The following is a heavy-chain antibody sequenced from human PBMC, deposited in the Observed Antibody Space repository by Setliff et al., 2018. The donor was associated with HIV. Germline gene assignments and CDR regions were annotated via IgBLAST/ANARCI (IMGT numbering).Heavy chain of an antibody. CDR3: ARGGRSLAAQTWFDP. J-gene: IGHJ5*02. Sequence: SETLSLTCAVYGGSFSDYYWSWIRQPPGKGLEWIGEINHSGSTNYNPSLKSRVTISVDTSKNQFSLKLSSVTAADTAVCYCARGGRSLAAQTWFDPWGQGTLVTVSS. V-gene: IGHV4-34*01. D-gene: IGHD6-6*01. CDR2: INHSGST. CDR1: GGSFSDYY.